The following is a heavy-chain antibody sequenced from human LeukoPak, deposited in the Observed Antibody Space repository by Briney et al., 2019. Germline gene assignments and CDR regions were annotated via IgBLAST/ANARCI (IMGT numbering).Heavy chain of an antibody. J-gene: IGHJ4*02. Sequence: SDTLSLTCTVSGDSIISITYSWGWIRQPPGKGLEWIGTINYSGSTYYNPSLKSRVTISVDTSRTQFSLKLSSMTAADTAVYYCAGGHYPLEYWGQGTLVTVSS. CDR1: GDSIISITYS. CDR3: AGGHYPLEY. V-gene: IGHV4-39*07. D-gene: IGHD1-26*01. CDR2: INYSGST.